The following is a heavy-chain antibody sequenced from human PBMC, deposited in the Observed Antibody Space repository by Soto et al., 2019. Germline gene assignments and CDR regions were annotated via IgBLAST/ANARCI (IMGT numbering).Heavy chain of an antibody. CDR1: GFNFSSYA. CDR2: ISYDGSNN. Sequence: GGSLRLSCAASGFNFSSYAMHWVRQAPGKGLEWVAVISYDGSNNYYADSGKGRFTISRDNSKNTLYLQMNSLRAEDTAVYYCARDSGIGGGSSGSYYYGLVDYWGQGTLVTVSS. CDR3: ARDSGIGGGSSGSYYYGLVDY. D-gene: IGHD1-26*01. V-gene: IGHV3-30-3*01. J-gene: IGHJ4*02.